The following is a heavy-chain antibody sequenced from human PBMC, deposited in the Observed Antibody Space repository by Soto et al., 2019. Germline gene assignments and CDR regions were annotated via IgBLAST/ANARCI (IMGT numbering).Heavy chain of an antibody. J-gene: IGHJ4*02. CDR2: IIPIFGTA. CDR3: ARPPVVVPAAILETMYYFDY. Sequence: QVQLVQSGAEVKKPGSSVKVSCKASGGTFSSYAISWVRQAPGQGLEWMGGIIPIFGTANYAQKFQGRVTITADKSTSTAYMELSSLRSEDTAVYYCARPPVVVPAAILETMYYFDYWAQGPLVTVSS. V-gene: IGHV1-69*06. D-gene: IGHD2-2*02. CDR1: GGTFSSYA.